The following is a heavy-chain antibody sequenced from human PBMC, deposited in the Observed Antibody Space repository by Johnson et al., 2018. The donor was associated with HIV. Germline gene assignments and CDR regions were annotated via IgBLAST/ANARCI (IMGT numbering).Heavy chain of an antibody. D-gene: IGHD3-9*01. Sequence: QVQLVESGGGVVQPGRSLRLSCAASGFTFSSYTMHWVRQAPGKGLEWVAVISDDGSNKYYADSVKGRFTISRDNSKNTLYLQMNSLRAEDTAVYYCAKDTIAGVKGDSLIWGQGTMVTVSS. V-gene: IGHV3-30*04. J-gene: IGHJ3*02. CDR2: ISDDGSNK. CDR3: AKDTIAGVKGDSLI. CDR1: GFTFSSYT.